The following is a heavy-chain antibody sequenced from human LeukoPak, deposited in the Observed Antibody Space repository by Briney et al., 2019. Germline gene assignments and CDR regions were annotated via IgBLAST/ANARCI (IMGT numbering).Heavy chain of an antibody. V-gene: IGHV3-73*01. J-gene: IGHJ3*02. D-gene: IGHD3-10*02. CDR2: IRSKANSYAT. Sequence: GGSLRLSCAASGFTFSGSAMHWVRQASGKGLEWVGRIRSKANSYATAYAASVKGRFTIPRDDSKNTAYLQMNSLKTEDTAVYYCTRGSVRAFDIWGQGTMVTVSS. CDR3: TRGSVRAFDI. CDR1: GFTFSGSA.